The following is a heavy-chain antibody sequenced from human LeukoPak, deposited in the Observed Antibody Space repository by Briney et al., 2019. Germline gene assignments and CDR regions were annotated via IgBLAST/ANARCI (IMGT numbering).Heavy chain of an antibody. CDR3: AKERDSRGYFDY. D-gene: IGHD3-22*01. Sequence: GGSLRLSCAASGFTFSSYAMSWVRQAPGKGLDWVSAISGSGGSTYYAESVKGRFTISRDTSKNTLYLQMNSLRAEDTAVYYCAKERDSRGYFDYWGQGTLVTVSS. V-gene: IGHV3-23*01. CDR1: GFTFSSYA. CDR2: ISGSGGST. J-gene: IGHJ4*02.